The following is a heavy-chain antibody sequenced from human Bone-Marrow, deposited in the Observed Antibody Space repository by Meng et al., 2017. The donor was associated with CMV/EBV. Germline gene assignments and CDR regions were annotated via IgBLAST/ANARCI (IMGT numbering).Heavy chain of an antibody. J-gene: IGHJ4*02. CDR1: RFSFGDYY. CDR3: ARGRQGHCSSSSCYRGFDD. D-gene: IGHD2-2*02. V-gene: IGHV4-34*01. Sequence: ESLKISCAASRFSFGDYYMSWIRLAPGKGLEWIGEINHSGNTNYNSSLKSRVTISGDTPKNQFSLELSSVTAADTAVYYCARGRQGHCSSSSCYRGFDDWGQGQLVTVSS. CDR2: INHSGNT.